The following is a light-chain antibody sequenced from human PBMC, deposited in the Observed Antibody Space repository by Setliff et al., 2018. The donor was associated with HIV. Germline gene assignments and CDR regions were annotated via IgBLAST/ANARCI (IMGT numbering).Light chain of an antibody. J-gene: IGLJ1*01. CDR2: SNN. CDR1: SSNIGRNT. CDR3: AAWDGSLNGYV. V-gene: IGLV1-44*01. Sequence: QSALAQPPSASGTPGQRVTISCSGSSSNIGRNTVNWYQQLPGTAPKLLIYSNNQRPSGVPDRFSGSKSGTSASLAISGLQSEDEADYYCAAWDGSLNGYVFGTGTKATVL.